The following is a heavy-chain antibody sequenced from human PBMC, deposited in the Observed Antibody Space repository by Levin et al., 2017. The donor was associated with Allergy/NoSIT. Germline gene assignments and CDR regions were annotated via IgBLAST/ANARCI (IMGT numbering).Heavy chain of an antibody. J-gene: IGHJ5*02. CDR3: ARGYPTTNWFDP. V-gene: IGHV1-8*01. CDR1: GYTFTSYD. CDR2: MNPNSGNT. Sequence: ASVKVSCKASGYTFTSYDINWVRQATGQGLEWMGWMNPNSGNTGYAQKFQGRVTMTRNTSISTAYMELSSLRSEDTAVYYCARGYPTTNWFDPWGQGTLVTVSS. D-gene: IGHD1-14*01.